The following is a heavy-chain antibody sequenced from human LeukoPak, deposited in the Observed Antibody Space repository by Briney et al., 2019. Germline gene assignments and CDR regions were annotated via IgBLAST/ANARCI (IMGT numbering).Heavy chain of an antibody. J-gene: IGHJ1*01. V-gene: IGHV3-7*01. Sequence: GGSLRLSCAASGFTFSDHYMDWVRQAPGKGLEWVANIKQDGSEKYYVDSVKGRFTISRDNAKNSLYLQMNSLRAEDTAVYYCARDLLYSNYDEYFQHWGQGTLVTVSS. CDR2: IKQDGSEK. CDR1: GFTFSDHY. D-gene: IGHD4-11*01. CDR3: ARDLLYSNYDEYFQH.